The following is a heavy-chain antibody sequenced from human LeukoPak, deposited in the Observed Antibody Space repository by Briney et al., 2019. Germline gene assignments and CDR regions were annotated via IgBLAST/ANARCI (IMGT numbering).Heavy chain of an antibody. CDR3: ARGDGWSSTSCYHIDY. V-gene: IGHV3-7*04. D-gene: IGHD2-2*01. J-gene: IGHJ4*02. CDR1: GFTFSRYW. Sequence: GGFLSRSWAASGFTFSRYWMSWVRQAPGKGLEWVANIREDGREGYYAGSVKGRCAISRDNAQNSQYLRMNSLRAEDTAVYYCARGDGWSSTSCYHIDYWGQGTLVTVSS. CDR2: IREDGREG.